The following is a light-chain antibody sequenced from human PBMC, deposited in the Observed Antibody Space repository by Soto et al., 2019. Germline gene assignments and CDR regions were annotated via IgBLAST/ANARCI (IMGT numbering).Light chain of an antibody. CDR2: WAS. CDR3: QQYYSTPLT. Sequence: DIVMTQSPDSLAVSLGERATINCKSSQSVLYSSNNKNYLAGYQQKPGQSPKLLIYWASTRESGVPDRFSGSGSGTDFTLTISSLQAEDVAVYYCQQYYSTPLTFGGGTKVEIK. V-gene: IGKV4-1*01. J-gene: IGKJ4*01. CDR1: QSVLYSSNNKNY.